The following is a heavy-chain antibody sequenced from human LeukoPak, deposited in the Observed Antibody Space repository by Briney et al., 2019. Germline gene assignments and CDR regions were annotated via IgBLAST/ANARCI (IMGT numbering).Heavy chain of an antibody. CDR3: AKDLACSSTSCYTPYYYYYYGMDV. Sequence: GGSLRLSCAASGFTVSSNYMSWVRQAPGKGLEWVAVISYDGSNKYYADSVKGRFTISRDNSKNTLYLQMNSLRAEDTAVYYCAKDLACSSTSCYTPYYYYYYGMDVWGQGTTVTVSS. CDR2: ISYDGSNK. V-gene: IGHV3-30*18. D-gene: IGHD2-2*02. J-gene: IGHJ6*02. CDR1: GFTVSSNY.